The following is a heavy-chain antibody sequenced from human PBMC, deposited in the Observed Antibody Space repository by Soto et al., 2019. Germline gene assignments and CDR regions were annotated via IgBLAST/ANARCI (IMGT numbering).Heavy chain of an antibody. Sequence: SETLSLTCTVSGGSISSSSYYWGWIRQPPGKGLEWIGSIYYSGSTYYNPSLKSRVTISVDTSKNQFSLKLSSVTAADTAVYYCARLGYGSGSYHYYSSGMDVRGQGTTLIVSS. CDR1: GGSISSSSYY. V-gene: IGHV4-39*01. CDR3: ARLGYGSGSYHYYSSGMDV. D-gene: IGHD3-10*01. CDR2: IYYSGST. J-gene: IGHJ6*02.